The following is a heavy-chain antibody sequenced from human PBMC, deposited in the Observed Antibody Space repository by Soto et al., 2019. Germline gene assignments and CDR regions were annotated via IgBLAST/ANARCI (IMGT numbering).Heavy chain of an antibody. J-gene: IGHJ6*02. CDR2: ISGSGGST. CDR1: GFTFSSYA. CDR3: AKDRIFGVVIGTGYGMDV. V-gene: IGHV3-23*01. Sequence: EVQLLESGGGLVQPGGSLRLSCAASGFTFSSYAMSWVRQAPGKGLEWVSAISGSGGSTYYADSVKGRFTISRDNSKNTLYLQMNSLRAEDTAVYYCAKDRIFGVVIGTGYGMDVWGQGTTVTVSS. D-gene: IGHD3-3*02.